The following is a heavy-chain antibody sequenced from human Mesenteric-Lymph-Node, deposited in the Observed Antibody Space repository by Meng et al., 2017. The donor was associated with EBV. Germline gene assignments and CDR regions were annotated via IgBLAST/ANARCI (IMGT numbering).Heavy chain of an antibody. CDR2: TSAHNGNP. CDR1: GYTFMTYG. V-gene: IGHV1-18*01. Sequence: QVQLWQSGAEAKKPGASVGVSCNTCGYTFMTYGVTWVRQAPGQGLEWMGWTSAHNGNPTYAQKFQGRVIMTADASTSTAYLELTSLRSGDTAFYYCIRGSGFYYTSGLWGQGTLVTVSS. D-gene: IGHD3-10*01. J-gene: IGHJ1*01. CDR3: IRGSGFYYTSGL.